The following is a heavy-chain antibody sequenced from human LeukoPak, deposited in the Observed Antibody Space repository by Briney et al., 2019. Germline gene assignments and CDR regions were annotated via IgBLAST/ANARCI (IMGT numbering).Heavy chain of an antibody. CDR1: GAPINSDGYY. Sequence: SQTLSLTCTVSGAPINSDGYYWTWIRQHPGKGLEWIGYIYYTGSTYYNPSLKSRLSILIDTSKNQFSLRLSSVTAADTALYYCARARVYYGSGDPFDYWGQGTLVTVSS. J-gene: IGHJ4*02. D-gene: IGHD3-10*01. CDR3: ARARVYYGSGDPFDY. V-gene: IGHV4-31*03. CDR2: IYYTGST.